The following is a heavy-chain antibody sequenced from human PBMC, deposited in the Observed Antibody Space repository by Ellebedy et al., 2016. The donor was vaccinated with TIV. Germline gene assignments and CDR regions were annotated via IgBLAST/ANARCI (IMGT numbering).Heavy chain of an antibody. J-gene: IGHJ6*02. CDR3: ARDSTVDTAMYYYYYGMDV. V-gene: IGHV3-33*08. D-gene: IGHD5-18*01. CDR2: IWYDGSNK. Sequence: GESLKISCAASGFTFSSYGMHWVRQAPGKGLEWVAVIWYDGSNKYYADSVKGRFTISRDNSKNTLYLQMNSLSAEDTAVYYCARDSTVDTAMYYYYYGMDVWGQGTTVTVSS. CDR1: GFTFSSYG.